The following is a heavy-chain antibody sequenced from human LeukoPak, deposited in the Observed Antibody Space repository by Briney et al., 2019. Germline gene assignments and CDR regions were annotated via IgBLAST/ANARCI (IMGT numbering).Heavy chain of an antibody. J-gene: IGHJ4*02. V-gene: IGHV1-69*13. CDR2: IIPIFGTA. CDR3: ARSPRYYYDSSGYPFDY. CDR1: GGTFSSYA. D-gene: IGHD3-22*01. Sequence: SVKVSCKASGGTFSSYAISWVRQAPGQGLEWMGGIIPIFGTANYAQKFQGRVTITADESTSTAYMELSSLRSEDTAVYYCARSPRYYYDSSGYPFDYWGQGTLVTVSS.